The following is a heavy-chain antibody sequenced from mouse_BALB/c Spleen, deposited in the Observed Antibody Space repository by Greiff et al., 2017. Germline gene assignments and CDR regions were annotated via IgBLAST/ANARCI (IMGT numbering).Heavy chain of an antibody. CDR3: ASPLEYFDV. D-gene: IGHD6-1*01. Sequence: EVKVVESGGGLVKPGGSLKLSCAASGFTFSSYAMSWVRQTPEKRLEWVASISSGGSTYYPDSVKGRFTISRDNARNILYLQMSSLGSEDTAMYYCASPLEYFDVWGEGTTVTVSS. CDR2: ISSGGST. J-gene: IGHJ1*01. CDR1: GFTFSSYA. V-gene: IGHV5-6-5*01.